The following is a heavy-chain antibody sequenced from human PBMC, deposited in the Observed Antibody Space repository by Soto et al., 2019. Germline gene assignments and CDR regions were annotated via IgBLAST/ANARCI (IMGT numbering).Heavy chain of an antibody. CDR1: GFTFSNNG. J-gene: IGHJ4*02. D-gene: IGHD4-17*01. CDR3: GRGVDYRDYAIDY. CDR2: IWYDGSNE. Sequence: QVQLVESGGGVVQPGRSLRLSCAASGFTFSNNGMHWVRQAPGKGLEWVAVIWYDGSNEYFADSVKGRFTISRDSSKNTLFLQMDSLRAEDTAVYYCGRGVDYRDYAIDYWGQGTLVTVSS. V-gene: IGHV3-33*01.